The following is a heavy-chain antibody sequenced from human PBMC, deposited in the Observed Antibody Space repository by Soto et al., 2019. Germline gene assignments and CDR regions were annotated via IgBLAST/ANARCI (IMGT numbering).Heavy chain of an antibody. CDR2: ISWNGGSS. J-gene: IGHJ6*02. CDR3: AKNIEAHGWGGGDV. D-gene: IGHD3-10*01. V-gene: IGHV3-43*01. Sequence: EEQLVESGGAVVQPGGSLRLSCEASGFSFGSYTMHWVRQAPGKGLEWVSLISWNGGSSFYADSVKGRFTISRDKPKDPLFLQMKNLRPEDSGLFFWAKNIEAHGWGGGDVWGHGTTVTVSS. CDR1: GFSFGSYT.